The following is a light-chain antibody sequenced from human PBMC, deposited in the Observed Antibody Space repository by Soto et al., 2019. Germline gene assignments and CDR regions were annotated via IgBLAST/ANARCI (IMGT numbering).Light chain of an antibody. CDR2: GGS. CDR3: MQTVQTPIT. J-gene: IGKJ5*01. Sequence: DIVMTQSPLSLPVTPGEPASISCRSSQSLLHSNGYNYLDWYLQRPGQSPHLLIYGGSNVAPGAPDRFSGSGSGTDFTLRISRVEADDVGVYYCMQTVQTPITFGQGTRLEIK. CDR1: QSLLHSNGYNY. V-gene: IGKV2-28*01.